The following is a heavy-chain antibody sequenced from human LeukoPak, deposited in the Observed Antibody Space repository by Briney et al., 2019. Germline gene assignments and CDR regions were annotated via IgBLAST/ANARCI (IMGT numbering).Heavy chain of an antibody. J-gene: IGHJ4*02. CDR3: TRTKLIAAPPDY. V-gene: IGHV4-39*01. CDR2: NYYSGRT. CDR1: GGSISSSGYY. Sequence: SETLSLTCTVSGGSISSSGYYWGWVRQPPGKGLEWIGNNYYSGRTYYNPSLKSRVTISVDTSQNQFSVKLSSVTAADTAVYYCTRTKLIAAPPDYWGQGTLVTVSS. D-gene: IGHD6-6*01.